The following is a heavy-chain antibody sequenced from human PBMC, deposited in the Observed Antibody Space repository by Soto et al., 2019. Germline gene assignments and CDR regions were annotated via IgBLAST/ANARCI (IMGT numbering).Heavy chain of an antibody. J-gene: IGHJ3*02. CDR1: GFSFSSYA. D-gene: IGHD3-16*02. Sequence: EVQLLESGGGLVQPGGSLRLSCAASGFSFSSYAMSWVRQAPGKGLEWVSGISGSGGSTYYADSVKGRFTISRDNSKNTLYMQLNSLRAEDTAVYYCAKDDYDYIWGSDRSDAFDIWGQGTMVTVSS. CDR2: ISGSGGST. CDR3: AKDDYDYIWGSDRSDAFDI. V-gene: IGHV3-23*01.